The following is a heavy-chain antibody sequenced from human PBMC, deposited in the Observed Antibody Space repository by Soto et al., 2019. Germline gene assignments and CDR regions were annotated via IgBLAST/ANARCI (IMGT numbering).Heavy chain of an antibody. V-gene: IGHV1-46*01. Sequence: ASVKVSCKASGYAFSIYYLHWLRQAPGQGLEWMGIINPSGMSTTYAQKFQGRVTMTSNTSTNTVYMELSSLRSDDTAVYYCAREKGGTNPSFDYWGQGTLVTVSS. D-gene: IGHD1-1*01. J-gene: IGHJ4*02. CDR3: AREKGGTNPSFDY. CDR1: GYAFSIYY. CDR2: INPSGMST.